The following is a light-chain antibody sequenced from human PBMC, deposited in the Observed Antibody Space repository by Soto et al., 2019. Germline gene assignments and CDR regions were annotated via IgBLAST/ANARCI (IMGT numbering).Light chain of an antibody. Sequence: DIQMTQSPSTLSGSVGDRVTITCRSSQTISSWVAWYQQKPGKAPKLLIDKASTLKSGVPSRFSGSGSGTEFTLTISSLQPDDFATYYCQHYNSYSEAFGQGTKVELK. CDR2: KAS. J-gene: IGKJ1*01. V-gene: IGKV1-5*03. CDR3: QHYNSYSEA. CDR1: QTISSW.